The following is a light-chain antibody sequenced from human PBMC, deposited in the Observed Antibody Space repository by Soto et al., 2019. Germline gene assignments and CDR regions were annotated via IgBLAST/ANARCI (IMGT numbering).Light chain of an antibody. V-gene: IGKV3-20*01. CDR2: DAS. CDR3: QQCSHSPLS. CDR1: KSVDNNY. J-gene: IGKJ4*01. Sequence: EIVLTQSPGTLSLSPGERATLSCRASKSVDNNYLAWFQQKPGQDPRLLIDDASRRATGIPDRFSGSGSGTDFTLAIRRLEPEDFAVYYCQQCSHSPLSFGGGTKVEIK.